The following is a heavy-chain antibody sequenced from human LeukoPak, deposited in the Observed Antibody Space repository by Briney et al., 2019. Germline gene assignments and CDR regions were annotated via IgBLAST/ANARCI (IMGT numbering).Heavy chain of an antibody. D-gene: IGHD2-15*01. CDR1: GFTFSDYY. V-gene: IGHV3-11*01. Sequence: GGSVSLFCAASGFTFSDYYMSWIRQAPGKGREWVSYISRSGITIYYADSVKGRCTISRDKAKTSLYLQMNSLRAEDTAVYYCARDRRYCSGGSFYSIFDYWGQGTLVTVSS. J-gene: IGHJ4*02. CDR2: ISRSGITI. CDR3: ARDRRYCSGGSFYSIFDY.